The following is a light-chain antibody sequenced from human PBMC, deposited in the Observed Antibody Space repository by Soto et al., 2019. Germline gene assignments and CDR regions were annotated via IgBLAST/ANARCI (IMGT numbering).Light chain of an antibody. Sequence: SVLTHPASVSRSPGQSITISCTGTSSDVGGYNYVSWYQQHPGEAPKIMIYEIRNRPSGVSNRFSGSKSGNTASLTISGLQAEDEADYYCTSYTTSSTLYVYGTGTKVTVL. J-gene: IGLJ1*01. V-gene: IGLV2-14*01. CDR3: TSYTTSSTLYV. CDR2: EIR. CDR1: SSDVGGYNY.